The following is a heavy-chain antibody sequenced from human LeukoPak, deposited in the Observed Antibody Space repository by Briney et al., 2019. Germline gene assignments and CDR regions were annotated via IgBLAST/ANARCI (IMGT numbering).Heavy chain of an antibody. Sequence: GESLKISCAASGFTFSSYAMSWVRQAPGKGLEWVSVISGSGGSTYYRDSVKGRFTISRDNSKNTLYLQMNSLRAEDTAVYYCAKDGTTTITFGYWGQGTLVTVSS. V-gene: IGHV3-23*01. D-gene: IGHD1-1*01. CDR2: ISGSGGST. CDR1: GFTFSSYA. CDR3: AKDGTTTITFGY. J-gene: IGHJ4*02.